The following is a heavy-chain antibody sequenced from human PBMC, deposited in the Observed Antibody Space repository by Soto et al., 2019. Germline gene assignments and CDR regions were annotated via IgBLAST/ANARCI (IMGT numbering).Heavy chain of an antibody. J-gene: IGHJ4*02. CDR2: MNPNSGNT. CDR3: ARERAAAGFDY. Sequence: QVQLVQSGAEVKKPGASVKVSCKASGYTFTSYDINWVRQATGQGLEWMGWMNPNSGNTGYAQEFQGRVTLTRNTSISTAYMDLSSLRSDDTAVYYCARERAAAGFDYWGQGTLVTVSS. CDR1: GYTFTSYD. V-gene: IGHV1-8*01. D-gene: IGHD6-13*01.